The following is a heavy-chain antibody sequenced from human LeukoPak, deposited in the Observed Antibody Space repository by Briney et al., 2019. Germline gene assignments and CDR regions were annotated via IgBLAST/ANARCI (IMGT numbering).Heavy chain of an antibody. Sequence: GASVKVSCKASGGTFRSYAISWVRQAPGQGLDWMGGIIPIFGTANYAQKFQGRVTITADESASTAYMELSSLRSEDTAVYYCARVGAADYWGQGTLVTVSS. V-gene: IGHV1-69*13. J-gene: IGHJ4*02. D-gene: IGHD3-3*01. CDR2: IIPIFGTA. CDR3: ARVGAADY. CDR1: GGTFRSYA.